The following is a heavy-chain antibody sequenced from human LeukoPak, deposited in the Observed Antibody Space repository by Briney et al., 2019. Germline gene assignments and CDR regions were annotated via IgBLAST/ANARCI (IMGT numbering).Heavy chain of an antibody. Sequence: GGSLRLSCAASGFTFSSYSMSWVRQAPGKGLEWVANIKQDGNQKYYVDSVKGRFTISRDNSKNTLYLQMNSLRAEDTAVYYCARDPFIAVAVYYFDYWGQGTLVTVSS. CDR3: ARDPFIAVAVYYFDY. CDR2: IKQDGNQK. CDR1: GFTFSSYS. D-gene: IGHD6-19*01. J-gene: IGHJ4*02. V-gene: IGHV3-7*01.